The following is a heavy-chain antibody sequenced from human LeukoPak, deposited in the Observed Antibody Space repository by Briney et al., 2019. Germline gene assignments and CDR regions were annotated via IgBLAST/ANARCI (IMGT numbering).Heavy chain of an antibody. V-gene: IGHV4-30-4*01. CDR1: GGSISSGDYY. J-gene: IGHJ5*02. CDR3: ARQCSGGSCRGDVGGWFDP. CDR2: IYYSGST. Sequence: SETLSLTCTVSGGSISSGDYYWSWIRQPPGKGLEWIGYIYYSGSTYYNPSLKSRVTISVDTSKNQFSLKLSSVTAADTAVYYCARQCSGGSCRGDVGGWFDPWGQGTLVTVSS. D-gene: IGHD2-15*01.